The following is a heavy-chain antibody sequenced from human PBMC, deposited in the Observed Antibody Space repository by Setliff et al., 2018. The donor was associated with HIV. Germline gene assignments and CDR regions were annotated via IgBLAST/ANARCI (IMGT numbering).Heavy chain of an antibody. CDR2: IYYSEST. D-gene: IGHD5-12*01. Sequence: PSETLSLTCTVSGGSISSGDYYWSWIRQPPGKGLEWIGYIYYSESTYYNPSLKSRVTISVDTSKNQFSLKVSSVTAADTAVYYCARDRGGGYNNLDYWGQGTLVTVSS. CDR1: GGSISSGDYY. CDR3: ARDRGGGYNNLDY. J-gene: IGHJ4*02. V-gene: IGHV4-30-4*08.